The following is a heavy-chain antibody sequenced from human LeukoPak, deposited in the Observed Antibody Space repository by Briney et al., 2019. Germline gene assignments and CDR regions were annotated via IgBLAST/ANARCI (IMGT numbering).Heavy chain of an antibody. CDR2: IHHSGST. J-gene: IGHJ3*02. D-gene: IGHD3-22*01. V-gene: IGHV4-34*01. CDR1: GGSFSGYY. CDR3: ARNDHYDPDAFYI. Sequence: PSETLSLTCAVYGGSFSGYYWSWIRQPPGKGLEWVGEIHHSGSTNYNPYLKSRVTISVDTSKNQFSLKLSSVTAADTAVCYCARNDHYDPDAFYIWGQGTMCTVSS.